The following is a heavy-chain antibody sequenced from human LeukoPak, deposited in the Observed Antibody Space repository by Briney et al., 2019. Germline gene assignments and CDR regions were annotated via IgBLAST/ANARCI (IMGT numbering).Heavy chain of an antibody. CDR1: GYTFTGYY. V-gene: IGHV1-2*02. J-gene: IGHJ3*02. CDR2: INPNSGGT. Sequence: GASVRVSCKASGYTFTGYYMHWVRQAPGQGLEWMGWINPNSGGTNYAQKFQGRVTMTRDTSISTAYMELSRLRSDDTAVYYCASSRITMIVVVKGRLHDAFDIWGQGTMVTVSS. D-gene: IGHD3-22*01. CDR3: ASSRITMIVVVKGRLHDAFDI.